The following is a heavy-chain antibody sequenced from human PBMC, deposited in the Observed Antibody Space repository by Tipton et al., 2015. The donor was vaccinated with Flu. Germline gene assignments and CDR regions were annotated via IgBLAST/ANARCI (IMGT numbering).Heavy chain of an antibody. Sequence: SCAASGFTFSSYAMSWVRQAPGKGLEWVSAISGSGGSTYYADSVKGRFTISRDNSKNTLYLQMNSLRAEDTAVYYCAKDGDKYSSSWLDYWGQGTLVTVSS. V-gene: IGHV3-23*01. CDR3: AKDGDKYSSSWLDY. J-gene: IGHJ4*02. CDR1: GFTFSSYA. CDR2: ISGSGGST. D-gene: IGHD6-6*01.